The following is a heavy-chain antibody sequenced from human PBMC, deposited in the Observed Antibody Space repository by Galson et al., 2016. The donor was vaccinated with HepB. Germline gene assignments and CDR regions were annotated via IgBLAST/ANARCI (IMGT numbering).Heavy chain of an antibody. Sequence: PALVKPTQTLTLTCTFSGFSLSTSGMCVSWIRQPPGKALEWLAFIDWEDDKYYNISLRTRLTISTDTSKNQVVLTMTNMDPVDTATYYCAHLSPYGPRDFDYWGQGTLVTVSS. J-gene: IGHJ4*02. CDR1: GFSLSTSGMC. CDR3: AHLSPYGPRDFDY. V-gene: IGHV2-70*12. D-gene: IGHD4-17*01. CDR2: IDWEDDK.